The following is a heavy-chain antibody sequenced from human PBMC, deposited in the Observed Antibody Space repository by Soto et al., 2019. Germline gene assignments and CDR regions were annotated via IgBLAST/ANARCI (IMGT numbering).Heavy chain of an antibody. CDR3: ARDRRSGCSGTSCYPIDY. V-gene: IGHV1-18*01. CDR2: ISPYNGYT. D-gene: IGHD2-15*01. Sequence: QVQLVQSGTEVKMPGASVKVSCKASGYTFTSYGINWVRQAPGQGLEWMGWISPYNGYTNYAQNLQGRVTMTTDTSTSTAYMEVGRLRFDDAAVYYCARDRRSGCSGTSCYPIDYWGQGTLVTVSS. CDR1: GYTFTSYG. J-gene: IGHJ4*02.